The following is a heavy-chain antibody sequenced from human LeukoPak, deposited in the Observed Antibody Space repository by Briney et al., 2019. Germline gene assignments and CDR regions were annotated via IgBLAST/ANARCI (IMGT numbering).Heavy chain of an antibody. Sequence: PGGSLRLSCSFSGVTFRNFWMTWVRQAPGKGLEWVANINEDGSVQHYVDSVKGRFTISRDNAKNSLHLQMSSLRAEDTALYYCARDIGPGNSTVWYDAFDVWGQGTMVTVSS. CDR3: ARDIGPGNSTVWYDAFDV. D-gene: IGHD2/OR15-2a*01. V-gene: IGHV3-7*01. CDR2: INEDGSVQ. J-gene: IGHJ3*01. CDR1: GVTFRNFW.